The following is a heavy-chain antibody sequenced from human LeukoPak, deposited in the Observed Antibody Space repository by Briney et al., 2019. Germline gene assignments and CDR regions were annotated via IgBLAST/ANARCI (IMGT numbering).Heavy chain of an antibody. J-gene: IGHJ6*03. V-gene: IGHV4-34*01. CDR2: INHSGST. CDR3: ARGRRAGIQLWPDYYYYYMDV. CDR1: GGSFSGYY. Sequence: SETLSLTCAVYGGSFSGYYWSWIRQPPGKGLEWIGEINHSGSTNYNPSLKSRVTISVDTSKNQFSLKLSSVTAADTAVYYCARGRRAGIQLWPDYYYYYMDVWGKGTTVTVSS. D-gene: IGHD5-18*01.